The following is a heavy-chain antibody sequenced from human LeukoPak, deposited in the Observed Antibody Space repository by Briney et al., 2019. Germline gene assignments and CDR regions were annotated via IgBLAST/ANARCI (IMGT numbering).Heavy chain of an antibody. D-gene: IGHD1-1*01. CDR1: GFTFSSYA. CDR2: ISYDGSNK. J-gene: IGHJ5*02. V-gene: IGHV3-30-3*01. CDR3: ASGTGTFDP. Sequence: GGSLRLSCAASGFTFSSYAMHWVRQAPGKGLEWVAVISYDGSNKYYADSVKGRFTISRDNSKNTLYLQMNSLRAEDTAVYYCASGTGTFDPWGQGTLVTVSS.